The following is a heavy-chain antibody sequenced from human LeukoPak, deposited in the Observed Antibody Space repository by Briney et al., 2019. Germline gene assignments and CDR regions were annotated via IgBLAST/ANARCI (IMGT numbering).Heavy chain of an antibody. J-gene: IGHJ5*02. V-gene: IGHV1-18*01. CDR2: ISAYNGNT. CDR1: GYTFTSYG. D-gene: IGHD3-22*01. CDR3: ARVPYSFVSRGNYCPGFDP. Sequence: ASVKVSCKASGYTFTSYGISWVRQAPGQGLEWMGWISAYNGNTNYAQKLQGRVTMTTDTSTSTAYMELRSLRSDDTAVYYCARVPYSFVSRGNYCPGFDPGGKGTLSPSPQ.